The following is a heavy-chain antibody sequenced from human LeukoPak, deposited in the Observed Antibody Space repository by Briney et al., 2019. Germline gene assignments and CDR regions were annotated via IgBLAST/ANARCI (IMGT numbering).Heavy chain of an antibody. Sequence: GGSLRLSCAASGFTFSSYAMNWVRQGPGEGLEWVSTISGSGGSTYYADSVKGRFTISRDNSKNTLYLQMNSLRAEDTAVYYCAKDAGGSSWLDYWGQGTLVTVSS. CDR3: AKDAGGSSWLDY. CDR2: ISGSGGST. V-gene: IGHV3-23*01. CDR1: GFTFSSYA. D-gene: IGHD6-13*01. J-gene: IGHJ4*02.